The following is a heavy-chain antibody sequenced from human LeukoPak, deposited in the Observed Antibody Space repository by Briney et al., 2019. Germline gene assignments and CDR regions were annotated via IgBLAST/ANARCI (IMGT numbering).Heavy chain of an antibody. V-gene: IGHV1-46*01. CDR3: ARDGNYYESGSYSWFDY. CDR1: GYTFTGYY. CDR2: INPSGGGT. D-gene: IGHD3-10*01. Sequence: ASVKVSCKASGYTFTGYYMHWVRQAPGRGLEWMGIINPSGGGTSYAQKFQGRVTMTRDMSTSTVYMELSSLRSEDTAVYYCARDGNYYESGSYSWFDYWGQGTLVTVSS. J-gene: IGHJ4*02.